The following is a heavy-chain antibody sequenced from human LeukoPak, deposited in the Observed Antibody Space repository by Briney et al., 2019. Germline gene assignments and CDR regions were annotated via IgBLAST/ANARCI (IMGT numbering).Heavy chain of an antibody. Sequence: GGSLRLSCAASGFTFSSYAMSWVRQAPGRGLEWVSAISGSGGSTYYAGSVKGRFTISRDNAKKSTYLQMNRVRAEDTAVYYCARDYGDHPYPEVTLDLWGQGTLVTVSS. CDR2: ISGSGGST. D-gene: IGHD2-21*01. CDR3: ARDYGDHPYPEVTLDL. J-gene: IGHJ4*02. CDR1: GFTFSSYA. V-gene: IGHV3-23*01.